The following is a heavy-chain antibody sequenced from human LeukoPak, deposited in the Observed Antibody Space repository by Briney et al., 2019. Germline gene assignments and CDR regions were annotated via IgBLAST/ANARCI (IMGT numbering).Heavy chain of an antibody. Sequence: GASVKVSCKASGYTFTGYYMHWVRQAPGQGLEWMGWINPNGGGTNYAQKFQGRVTMTRDTSISTAYMELSRLRSDDTAVYYCARDLGYCSGGSCYSTHFALDYWGQGTLVTVSS. D-gene: IGHD2-15*01. CDR2: INPNGGGT. V-gene: IGHV1-2*02. CDR1: GYTFTGYY. J-gene: IGHJ4*02. CDR3: ARDLGYCSGGSCYSTHFALDY.